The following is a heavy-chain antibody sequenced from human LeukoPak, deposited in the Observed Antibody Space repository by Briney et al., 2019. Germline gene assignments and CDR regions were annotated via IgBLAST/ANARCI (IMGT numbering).Heavy chain of an antibody. CDR2: ISSSGSST. V-gene: IGHV3-23*01. Sequence: TGGSLRLSCAASGFTFSSYGMSWVRQAPGKGPEWVSGISSSGSSTYYAESVKGRFTISRDNFKNMLYLQMNSLRAEDTAVYYCAKKDGSGSWYYYFYYWGQGSLVTVSS. CDR3: AKKDGSGSWYYYFYY. CDR1: GFTFSSYG. D-gene: IGHD3-10*01. J-gene: IGHJ4*02.